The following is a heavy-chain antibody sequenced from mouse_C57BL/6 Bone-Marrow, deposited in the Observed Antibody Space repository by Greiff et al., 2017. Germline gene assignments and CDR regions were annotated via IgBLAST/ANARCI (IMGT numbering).Heavy chain of an antibody. V-gene: IGHV1-50*01. CDR3: AREGYYGYFDV. CDR1: GYTFTSYW. D-gene: IGHD2-2*01. J-gene: IGHJ1*03. CDR2: IDPSDSYT. Sequence: VQLQQPGAELVKPGASVKLSCKASGYTFTSYWMQWVKQRPGQGLEWIGEIDPSDSYTNYNQKFKGKATLTVDTSSSPAYMQLSSLTSEDSAVYYCAREGYYGYFDVWGTGTTVTVSS.